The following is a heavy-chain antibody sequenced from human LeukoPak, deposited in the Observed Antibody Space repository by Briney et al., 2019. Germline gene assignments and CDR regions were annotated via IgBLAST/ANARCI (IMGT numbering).Heavy chain of an antibody. V-gene: IGHV4-34*01. Sequence: SETLSLTCAVYGGSFSGYYWSWIRQPPGKGLEWIGEINHSGSTNYNPSLKSRVTISVDTSKNQFSLKLSSVTAADTAVYYCARGIAAAGTRGRGPYYFDYWGQGTLVTVSS. CDR3: ARGIAAAGTRGRGPYYFDY. D-gene: IGHD6-13*01. J-gene: IGHJ4*02. CDR2: INHSGST. CDR1: GGSFSGYY.